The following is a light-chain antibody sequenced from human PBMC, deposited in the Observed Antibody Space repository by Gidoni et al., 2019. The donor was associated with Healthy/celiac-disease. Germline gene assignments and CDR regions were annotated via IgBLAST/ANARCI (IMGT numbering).Light chain of an antibody. CDR2: QDS. Sequence: SYELTQPPSVSVSPGQTASITCSGDKLGDKYACWYQQKPGQSPVLVIYQDSKRPSGIPERFSGSNSGNTATLTISGTQAMDEADYYCQAWDSSTVANVVFGGGTKLTVL. CDR3: QAWDSSTVANVV. V-gene: IGLV3-1*01. CDR1: KLGDKY. J-gene: IGLJ2*01.